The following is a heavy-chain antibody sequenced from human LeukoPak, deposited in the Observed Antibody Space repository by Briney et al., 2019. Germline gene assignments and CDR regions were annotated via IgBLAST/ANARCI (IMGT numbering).Heavy chain of an antibody. J-gene: IGHJ4*02. V-gene: IGHV1-2*02. CDR2: INPNIGGT. CDR3: ARDRWGSGYDPSYFDY. Sequence: ASVKVSCKASGYTFTGYYMHWVRQAPGQGREWMGWINPNIGGTNYAQKFQGRVTMPRDTSINTAYMEPSRLRSDDTAVYYCARDRWGSGYDPSYFDYWGQGTLVTVSS. D-gene: IGHD5-12*01. CDR1: GYTFTGYY.